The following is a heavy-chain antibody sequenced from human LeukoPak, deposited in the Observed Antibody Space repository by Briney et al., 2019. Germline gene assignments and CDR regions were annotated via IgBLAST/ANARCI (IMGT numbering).Heavy chain of an antibody. CDR3: ARKAARTRHYYYYYMDV. V-gene: IGHV4-61*05. D-gene: IGHD6-6*01. CDR2: IYYSGST. Sequence: SETLSLTCTVSGGSISSSSYYWGWIRQPPGKGLEWIGYIYYSGSTNYNPSLKSRVTISVDTSKNQFSLKLSSVTAADTAVYYCARKAARTRHYYYYYMDVWGKGTTVTVSS. J-gene: IGHJ6*03. CDR1: GGSISSSSYY.